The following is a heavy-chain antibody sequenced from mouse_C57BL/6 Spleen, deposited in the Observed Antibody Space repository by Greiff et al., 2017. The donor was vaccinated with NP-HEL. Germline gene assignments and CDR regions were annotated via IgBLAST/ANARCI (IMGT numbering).Heavy chain of an antibody. Sequence: VQLQQPGAELVKPGASVKLSCKASGYTFTSYWMHWVKQRPGQGLEWIGMIHPNSGSTNYNEKFKSKATLTVDKSSSTAYMQLSSLTSEDSAVYYCARGIYYGNEGFAYWGQGTLLTVSA. CDR1: GYTFTSYW. D-gene: IGHD2-1*01. V-gene: IGHV1-64*01. CDR2: IHPNSGST. J-gene: IGHJ3*01. CDR3: ARGIYYGNEGFAY.